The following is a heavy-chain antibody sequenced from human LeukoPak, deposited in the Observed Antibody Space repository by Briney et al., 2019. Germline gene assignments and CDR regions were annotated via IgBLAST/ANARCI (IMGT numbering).Heavy chain of an antibody. D-gene: IGHD4-11*01. J-gene: IGHJ3*02. V-gene: IGHV4-31*03. CDR1: GGSISSGGYY. Sequence: SQTLSLTCTVSGGSISSGGYYWSWLRQHPGKGLEWIGYIYYSGSTYYNPSLKSRVTISVDTSKNQFSLKLSSVTAADTAVYYCAATVVNDAFDIWGQGTMVTVSS. CDR3: AATVVNDAFDI. CDR2: IYYSGST.